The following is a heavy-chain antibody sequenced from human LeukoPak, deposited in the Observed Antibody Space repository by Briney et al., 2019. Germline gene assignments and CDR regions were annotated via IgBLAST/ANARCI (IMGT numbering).Heavy chain of an antibody. D-gene: IGHD6-13*01. CDR3: ARVAPDSSSWYGSIIAVAGKADY. CDR2: IYYSGST. CDR1: GDSISSSSYH. Sequence: SETLSLTCTVSGDSISSSSYHWGWTRQPPEKGLEWIGSIYYSGSTYYNPSLKSRVTISVDTSKNQFSLKLSSVTAADTAVYYCARVAPDSSSWYGSIIAVAGKADYWGQGTLVTVSS. J-gene: IGHJ4*02. V-gene: IGHV4-39*07.